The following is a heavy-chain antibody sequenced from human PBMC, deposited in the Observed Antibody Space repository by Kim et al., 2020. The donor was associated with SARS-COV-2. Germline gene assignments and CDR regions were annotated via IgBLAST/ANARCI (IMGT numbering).Heavy chain of an antibody. D-gene: IGHD2-2*01. Sequence: SETLSLTCAVYGESFSGYQWSWIRQPPGKGLEWIGQINHSGSINYNPSLKSRVTISTDTSKNQFSLKLTSVTAADTAYYYCARGRAGVVPAPVLGIGPHYGYFMMDVWGRGTTVTVSS. J-gene: IGHJ6*02. V-gene: IGHV4-34*01. CDR2: INHSGSI. CDR3: ARGRAGVVPAPVLGIGPHYGYFMMDV. CDR1: GESFSGYQ.